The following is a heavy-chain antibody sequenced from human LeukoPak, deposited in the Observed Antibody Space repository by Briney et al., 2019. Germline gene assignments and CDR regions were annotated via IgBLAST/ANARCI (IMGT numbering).Heavy chain of an antibody. CDR1: GFTFGDYA. J-gene: IGHJ2*01. D-gene: IGHD7-27*01. CDR3: ARDRNWASQSWYLDL. Sequence: GGSLRLSCTASGFTFGDYAMSWFRQAPGKGLEWVGFIRSKAYGGTTEYAASVKGRFTISRDDSKSIAYLQMNSLKTEDTAVYYCARDRNWASQSWYLDLWGRGTLVTVPS. V-gene: IGHV3-49*03. CDR2: IRSKAYGGTT.